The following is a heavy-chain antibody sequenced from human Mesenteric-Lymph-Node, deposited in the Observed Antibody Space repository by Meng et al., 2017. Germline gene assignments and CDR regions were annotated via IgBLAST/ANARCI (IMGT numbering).Heavy chain of an antibody. CDR1: GFTFSSYA. J-gene: IGHJ2*01. Sequence: GESLKISCAASGFTFSSYAMHWVRQAPGKGLEWVAVISYDGSNKYYADSVKGRLAISRDNSKNTLYLQMNSLRAEDTAVYYCASGRQDIAAAGVRYFDLWGRGTLVTVSS. V-gene: IGHV3-30*01. D-gene: IGHD6-13*01. CDR3: ASGRQDIAAAGVRYFDL. CDR2: ISYDGSNK.